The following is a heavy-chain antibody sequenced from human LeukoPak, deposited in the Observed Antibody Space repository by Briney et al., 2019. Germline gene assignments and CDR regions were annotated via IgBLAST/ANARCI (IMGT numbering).Heavy chain of an antibody. J-gene: IGHJ3*02. CDR3: ARRQASAAAPLDDALDI. V-gene: IGHV4-34*01. Sequence: SETLSLTCAVYGGSFSGYYWSWIRQPPGKGLEWIGEINHSGSTNYNPSLKSRVTISVDTSKNQFSLKLSSVTAADTAVYYCARRQASAAAPLDDALDIWGQGTMVTVSS. CDR2: INHSGST. D-gene: IGHD6-13*01. CDR1: GGSFSGYY.